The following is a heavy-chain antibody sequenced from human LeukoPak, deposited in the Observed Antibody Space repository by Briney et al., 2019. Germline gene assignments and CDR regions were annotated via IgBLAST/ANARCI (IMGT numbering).Heavy chain of an antibody. J-gene: IGHJ5*02. CDR1: GFTFSSYA. CDR2: ISGSGGTT. Sequence: TGGSLRLSCAASGFTFSSYAMSWVRQAPAKGLEWVSAISGSGGTTYYADSVKGRFTISRDNSKNTLYLQMNSLRAEDTAVYYCAKSATGTTSNWFDPWGQGTLVTVSS. CDR3: AKSATGTTSNWFDP. V-gene: IGHV3-23*01. D-gene: IGHD1-7*01.